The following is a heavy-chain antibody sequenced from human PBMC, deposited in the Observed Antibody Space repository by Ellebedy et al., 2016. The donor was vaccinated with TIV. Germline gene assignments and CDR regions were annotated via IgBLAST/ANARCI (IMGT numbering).Heavy chain of an antibody. J-gene: IGHJ6*02. CDR1: GGTFSNYA. CDR2: ITPFFGTT. V-gene: IGHV1-69*13. D-gene: IGHD4-17*01. CDR3: ARGAVDYSDDETESDYYGMDV. Sequence: ASVKVSCKASGGTFSNYAINWVRQAPGQGLEWMGGITPFFGTTDYAQKFQGRVTITADESTGTAYMELSSLRYEDTAVYYCARGAVDYSDDETESDYYGMDVWGQGTTVTVSS.